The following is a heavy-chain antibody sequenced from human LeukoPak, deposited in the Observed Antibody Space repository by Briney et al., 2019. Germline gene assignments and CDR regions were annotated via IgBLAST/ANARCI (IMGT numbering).Heavy chain of an antibody. D-gene: IGHD1-1*01. Sequence: GGSLRLACAASEFTFSNYGMHWVRQAPGKGLEWVALISYDGVNKYYADSVKGRFTISRDNSKNTLYLRMNSLRVEDTALYYCAKLRELVTYYYYYGLDVWGQGTTVTVSS. V-gene: IGHV3-30*18. J-gene: IGHJ6*02. CDR2: ISYDGVNK. CDR1: EFTFSNYG. CDR3: AKLRELVTYYYYYGLDV.